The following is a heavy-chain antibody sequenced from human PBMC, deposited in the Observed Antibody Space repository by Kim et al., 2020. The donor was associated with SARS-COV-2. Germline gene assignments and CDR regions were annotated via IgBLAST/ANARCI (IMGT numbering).Heavy chain of an antibody. CDR2: IGTAGDT. CDR3: ARAHYDSSGYRSFFDY. V-gene: IGHV3-13*01. J-gene: IGHJ4*02. CDR1: GFTFSSYD. D-gene: IGHD3-22*01. Sequence: GGSLRLSCAASGFTFSSYDMHWVRQATGKGLEWVSVIGTAGDTYYPGPVKGRITISRENAKNSLYLQMNSLRAGDTAVYYCARAHYDSSGYRSFFDYWGQGTLVTVSS.